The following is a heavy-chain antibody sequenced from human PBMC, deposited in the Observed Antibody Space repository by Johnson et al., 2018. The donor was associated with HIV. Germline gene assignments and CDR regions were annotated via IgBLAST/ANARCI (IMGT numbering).Heavy chain of an antibody. CDR1: GFTFSSYG. D-gene: IGHD3-22*01. Sequence: VQLVESGGGVVQPGGSLRLSCAASGFTFSSYGMHWVRQAPGKGLEWVAFIRYDGSNKYYADSVKGRFTISRDNSNKTVYLQMNSLGPEDTAVYYCARDRRYYDRSGYYHDAFDI. CDR3: ARDRRYYDRSGYYHDAFDI. V-gene: IGHV3-30*02. CDR2: IRYDGSNK. J-gene: IGHJ3*02.